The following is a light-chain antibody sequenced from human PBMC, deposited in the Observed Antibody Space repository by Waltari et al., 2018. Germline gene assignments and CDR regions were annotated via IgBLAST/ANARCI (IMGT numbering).Light chain of an antibody. Sequence: DIVMTQSPDSLAVSLGERATIDCKSSQSVFYRSDNKNYLAWYQHKPGPPPKLLFYWASTRESAVPDRFSAGGSETDVTLTINNLQAEDVAVYYSPQYYRSRTFGQGTKVEIK. CDR1: QSVFYRSDNKNY. V-gene: IGKV4-1*01. CDR3: PQYYRSRT. CDR2: WAS. J-gene: IGKJ1*01.